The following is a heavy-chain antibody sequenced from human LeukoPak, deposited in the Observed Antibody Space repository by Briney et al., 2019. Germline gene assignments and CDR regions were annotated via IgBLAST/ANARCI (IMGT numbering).Heavy chain of an antibody. CDR3: ARAIVGAQRGYYYGMDG. Sequence: GGSLRLSCAASGFTFSSYAMHWVRQAPGKGLGWVAVISYDGSNKYYADSVKGRFTISRDNSKNTLYLQMNSLRAEDTAVYYCARAIVGAQRGYYYGMDGWGQGTTVTVSS. CDR1: GFTFSSYA. J-gene: IGHJ6*02. V-gene: IGHV3-30*04. D-gene: IGHD1-26*01. CDR2: ISYDGSNK.